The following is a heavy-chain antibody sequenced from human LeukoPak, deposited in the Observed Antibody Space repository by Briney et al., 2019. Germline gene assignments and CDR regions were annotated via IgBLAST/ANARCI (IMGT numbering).Heavy chain of an antibody. Sequence: GGSLRLSCAASGFTFSSHGMNWVRQAPGKGLEWVSGISPSGGITYYTDSVKGRFTISRDNSKNTLYLQMNSLRAEDTAVYYCAKKSGYGSGSYTDYWGQGTLVTVSS. CDR3: AKKSGYGSGSYTDY. CDR2: ISPSGGIT. D-gene: IGHD3-10*01. J-gene: IGHJ4*02. V-gene: IGHV3-23*01. CDR1: GFTFSSHG.